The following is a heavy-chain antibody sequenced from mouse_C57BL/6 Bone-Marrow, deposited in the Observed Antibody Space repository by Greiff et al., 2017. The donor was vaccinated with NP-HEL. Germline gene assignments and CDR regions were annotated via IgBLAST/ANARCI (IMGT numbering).Heavy chain of an antibody. J-gene: IGHJ4*01. CDR2: IDPENGDT. Sequence: EVQLQQSGAELVRPGASVKLSCTASGFNITDDYMHWVKQRPEQGLEWIGWIDPENGDTEYASKFQGKATITADTSSNTAYLQLSSLTSEDTAVYYCTTRWFYYAMDYWGQGTSVTVSS. CDR3: TTRWFYYAMDY. CDR1: GFNITDDY. D-gene: IGHD2-3*01. V-gene: IGHV14-4*01.